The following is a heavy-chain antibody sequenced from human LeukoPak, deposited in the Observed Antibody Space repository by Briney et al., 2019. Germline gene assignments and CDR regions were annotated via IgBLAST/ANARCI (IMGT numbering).Heavy chain of an antibody. CDR3: ARGHGDYFDY. CDR1: GFTFSSCA. CDR2: ISYDGSNK. Sequence: GRSLRLSCAASGFTFSSCAMHWVRQAPGKGLEWVAVISYDGSNKYYADSVKGRFTISRDNSKNTLYLQMNSLRAEDTAVYYCARGHGDYFDYWGQGTLVTVSS. V-gene: IGHV3-30-3*01. D-gene: IGHD4-17*01. J-gene: IGHJ4*02.